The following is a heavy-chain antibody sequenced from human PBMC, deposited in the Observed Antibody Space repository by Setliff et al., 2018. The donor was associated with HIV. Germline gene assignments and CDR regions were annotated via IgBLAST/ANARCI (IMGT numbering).Heavy chain of an antibody. V-gene: IGHV4-34*01. Sequence: PSETLSLTCAVYGESFSVYDWSWTRQRPGKGLEWSGEISHSGTSNYNPSLNSGVTFLLDMSRNQFSLNLSAVTAADTAIYYGARGVGTTSRVAFDIWGQGTMVTVSS. CDR3: ARGVGTTSRVAFDI. CDR2: ISHSGTS. D-gene: IGHD1-1*01. J-gene: IGHJ3*02. CDR1: GESFSVYD.